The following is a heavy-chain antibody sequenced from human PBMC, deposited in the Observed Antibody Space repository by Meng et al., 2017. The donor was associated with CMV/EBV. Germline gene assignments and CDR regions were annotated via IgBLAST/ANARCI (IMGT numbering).Heavy chain of an antibody. J-gene: IGHJ4*02. CDR2: MSSSGSTI. D-gene: IGHD6-25*01. CDR3: ARGAAYFDY. CDR1: GFTFSDYY. V-gene: IGHV3-11*01. Sequence: GESLKISCAASGFTFSDYYMSWIRQAPGKGLEWVSYMSSSGSTIYYADSVKGRFTISRDNAKNSLYLQMNSLRAEDPAVYYCARGAAYFDYWGQGTLVTVSS.